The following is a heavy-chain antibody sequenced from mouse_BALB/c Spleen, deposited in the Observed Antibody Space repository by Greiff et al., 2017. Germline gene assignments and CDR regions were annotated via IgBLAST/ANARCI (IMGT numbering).Heavy chain of an antibody. CDR3: ARGGLRRRGYYAMDY. V-gene: IGHV2-6-7*01. D-gene: IGHD2-4*01. CDR2: IWGDGST. J-gene: IGHJ4*01. Sequence: VKLMESGPGLVAPSQSLSITCTVSGFSLTGYGVNWVRQPPGKGLEWLGMIWGDGSTDYNSALKSRLSISKDNSKSQVFLKMNSLQTDDTARYYCARGGLRRRGYYAMDYWGQGTSVTVSS. CDR1: GFSLTGYG.